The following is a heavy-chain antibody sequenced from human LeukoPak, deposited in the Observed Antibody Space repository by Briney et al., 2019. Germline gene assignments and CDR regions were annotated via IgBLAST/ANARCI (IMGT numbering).Heavy chain of an antibody. J-gene: IGHJ4*02. V-gene: IGHV3-7*03. CDR3: VSRTPIFGVVTPIIDYFDY. CDR1: GFTFSNSW. Sequence: PGGSLRLSCAASGFTFSNSWMAWVRQAPGKGLEWVANIKQDASTKHYADSLKGRFTISRDNPKNTLYLQINSLRAEDTAIYYCVSRTPIFGVVTPIIDYFDYWGQGTLVTASS. CDR2: IKQDASTK. D-gene: IGHD3-3*01.